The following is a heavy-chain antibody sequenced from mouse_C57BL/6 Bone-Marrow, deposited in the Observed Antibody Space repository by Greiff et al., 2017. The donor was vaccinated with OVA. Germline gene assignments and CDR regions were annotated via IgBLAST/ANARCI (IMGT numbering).Heavy chain of an antibody. D-gene: IGHD3-3*01. CDR1: GFTFNTYA. Sequence: EVQRVESGGGLVQPKGSLKLSCAASGFTFNTYAMHWVRPAPGKGLEWVARISSKSSNYATYYADSVKDRFTISRDDSPSMLYLQMNNLKTADTARDYCVRDPGHYWYIDVWGTGTTVTVSS. CDR3: VRDPGHYWYIDV. J-gene: IGHJ1*03. CDR2: ISSKSSNYAT. V-gene: IGHV10-3*01.